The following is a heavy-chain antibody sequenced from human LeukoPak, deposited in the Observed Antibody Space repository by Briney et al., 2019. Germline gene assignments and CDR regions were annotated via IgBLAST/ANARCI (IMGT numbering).Heavy chain of an antibody. V-gene: IGHV4-38-2*02. CDR2: IYHTGYT. CDR1: DYSISSVYY. J-gene: IGHJ4*02. Sequence: PSETLSLTCNVSDYSISSVYYWGWIRQSPGKGLEWIGSIYHTGYTYYNPSLKSRITISLETSRTQFSLKLNSVTAADTAVYFCVTTGHSSGWQFDYWGQGTLVTVSS. D-gene: IGHD6-19*01. CDR3: VTTGHSSGWQFDY.